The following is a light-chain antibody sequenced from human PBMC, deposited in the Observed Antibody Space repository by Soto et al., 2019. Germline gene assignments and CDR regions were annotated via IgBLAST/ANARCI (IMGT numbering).Light chain of an antibody. CDR1: QSVSSN. CDR2: GAS. CDR3: QQYNNWPSIT. V-gene: IGKV3-15*01. J-gene: IGKJ5*01. Sequence: EIVMTQSPATLSVSPCDRAALSCCASQSVSSNLAWYQQKPGQAPRLLIYGASTRATGIPARFSGSGSGTEFTLTISSLQSEDFAVYYCQQYNNWPSITFGQGTRLEIK.